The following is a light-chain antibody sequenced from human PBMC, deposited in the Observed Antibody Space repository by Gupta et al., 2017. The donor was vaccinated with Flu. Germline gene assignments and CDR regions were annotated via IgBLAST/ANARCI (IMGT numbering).Light chain of an antibody. J-gene: IGLJ2*01. CDR1: NIGTKS. CDR2: DDT. CDR3: QVWDSSTDHVV. Sequence: SYVLTQPPSVSVAPGRTARISCGGNNIGTKSVHGYQQKPGQAPILVVFDDTDRPSGIPERFSGSNSGDTATLTISRVEAGDEAGYYCQVWDSSTDHVVFGGETKLTVL. V-gene: IGLV3-21*02.